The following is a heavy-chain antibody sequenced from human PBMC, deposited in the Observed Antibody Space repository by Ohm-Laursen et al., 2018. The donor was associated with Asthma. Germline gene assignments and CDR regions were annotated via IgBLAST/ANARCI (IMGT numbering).Heavy chain of an antibody. CDR3: AKDLIVATIKNY. Sequence: GSLRLSCSASGFTFSSYAMSWVRQAPGKGLEWVSAISGSGGSTYYADSVKGRFTISRDNSKNTLYLQMNSLRAEDTAVYYCAKDLIVATIKNYWGQGTLVTVSS. J-gene: IGHJ4*02. V-gene: IGHV3-23*01. CDR2: ISGSGGST. CDR1: GFTFSSYA. D-gene: IGHD5-12*01.